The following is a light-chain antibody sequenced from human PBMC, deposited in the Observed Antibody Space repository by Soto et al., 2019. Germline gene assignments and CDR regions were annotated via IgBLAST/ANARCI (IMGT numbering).Light chain of an antibody. V-gene: IGKV1-5*01. CDR1: QSISSW. J-gene: IGKJ1*01. CDR3: QQYATYAPST. CDR2: DAS. Sequence: DIQMTQSPSTLSGSVGDRVTITCRASQSISSWLAWYQQKPGKAPKLLIHDASSLESGVPSRFSGSGSATEFSLTISSLESGDSGTYHCQQYATYAPSTFGQGTKVDIK.